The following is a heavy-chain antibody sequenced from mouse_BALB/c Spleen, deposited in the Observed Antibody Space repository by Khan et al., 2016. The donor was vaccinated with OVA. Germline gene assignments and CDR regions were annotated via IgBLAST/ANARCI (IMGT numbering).Heavy chain of an antibody. D-gene: IGHD2-4*01. Sequence: EVELVESGPGLVKPSQSLSLTCTVTGYSITSEYAWNWNRQFPGNKLEWMGYINYSGNTRFNPSLKSRTSITRDTSKNQFFLQLNSVTTEDTATYYCARKDYYDYDPFPYWGQGTLVTVSA. CDR2: INYSGNT. J-gene: IGHJ3*01. CDR3: ARKDYYDYDPFPY. CDR1: GYSITSEYA. V-gene: IGHV3-2*02.